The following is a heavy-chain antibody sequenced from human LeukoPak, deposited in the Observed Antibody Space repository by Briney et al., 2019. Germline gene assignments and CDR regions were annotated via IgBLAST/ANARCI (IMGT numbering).Heavy chain of an antibody. D-gene: IGHD3-22*01. CDR2: ITSSGIT. CDR3: ARDQLNYDSSGYSN. CDR1: GFTFSNYG. Sequence: GGSLRLSCAASGFTFSNYGMNWVRQAPGKGLEWLSGITSSGITYYADSVKGRFTVSRDNSKNSLYLQMNSLRAEDTAVYYCARDQLNYDSSGYSNWGQGTLVTVSS. J-gene: IGHJ4*02. V-gene: IGHV3-23*01.